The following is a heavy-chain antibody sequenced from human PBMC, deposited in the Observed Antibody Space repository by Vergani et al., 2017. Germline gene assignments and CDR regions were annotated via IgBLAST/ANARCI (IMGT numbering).Heavy chain of an antibody. J-gene: IGHJ1*01. V-gene: IGHV1-18*01. CDR3: ARGQSGSYYRYFEH. CDR1: GYDFTNYG. Sequence: QVQLVQSGPEVKKPGASVKVSCKASGYDFTNYGLGWVRQAPGQGLEWMGWISAYNGNTKYAQKFQGRVSVTTDTSTTTVYMELRRLTSDDTAVYYCARGQSGSYYRYFEHWGQGTLFIVSS. D-gene: IGHD3-10*01. CDR2: ISAYNGNT.